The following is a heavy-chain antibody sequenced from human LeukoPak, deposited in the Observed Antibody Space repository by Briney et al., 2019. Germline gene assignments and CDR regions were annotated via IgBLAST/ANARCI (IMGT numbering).Heavy chain of an antibody. CDR2: INHSGST. V-gene: IGHV4-34*01. CDR1: GGSLNGYY. CDR3: VYSSSWYTARVEH. Sequence: SETLSLTCAVYGGSLNGYYWSWIRQSPGKGLEWIGEINHSGSTNYNPSLKSRVTISVDTPKNQFSLKLSSVTAADTAVYYCVYSSSWYTARVEHWGQGTLVTVSS. J-gene: IGHJ5*02. D-gene: IGHD6-13*01.